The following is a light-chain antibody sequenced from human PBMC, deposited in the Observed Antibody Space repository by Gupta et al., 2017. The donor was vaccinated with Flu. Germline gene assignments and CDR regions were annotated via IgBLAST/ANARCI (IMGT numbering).Light chain of an antibody. V-gene: IGLV2-8*01. Sequence: GQSVTITCTGTSSDIGTYNYVSRYQPHQGKAPNLIMDEVKTRPSGVPDRFSASKSGNTPSLTVSGLQAEDEYYYFCYSYGNSRGFGGGTKLTVL. CDR1: SSDIGTYNY. CDR3: YSYGNSRG. CDR2: EVK. J-gene: IGLJ2*01.